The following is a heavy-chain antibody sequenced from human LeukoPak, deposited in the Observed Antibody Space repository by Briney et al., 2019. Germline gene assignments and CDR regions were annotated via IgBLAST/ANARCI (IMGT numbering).Heavy chain of an antibody. V-gene: IGHV4-34*01. CDR2: INHSGST. Sequence: SETLTLTCAVYGGSFSGYYWSWIRQPPGKGLEWIGEINHSGSTNYNPSLKSRVTISVDTSKNQFSLKLSTVTAADTAVYYCARRHGGGYSASSWFDPWGQGTLVTVSS. D-gene: IGHD2-15*01. J-gene: IGHJ5*02. CDR1: GGSFSGYY. CDR3: ARRHGGGYSASSWFDP.